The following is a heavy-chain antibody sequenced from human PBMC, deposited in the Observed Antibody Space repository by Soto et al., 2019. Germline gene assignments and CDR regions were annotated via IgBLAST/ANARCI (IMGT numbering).Heavy chain of an antibody. V-gene: IGHV3-20*04. CDR2: VNWNGGST. CDR1: GFTFDDYG. CDR3: VIGASLNFDY. J-gene: IGHJ4*02. D-gene: IGHD1-26*01. Sequence: EVQLVESGGGVLRPGGSLRLSCAASGFTFDDYGMSWARQAPGKGLEWVSGVNWNGGSTGYADSVKGRFTISRDNAKNSLYLQMNSLRAEDTAFYYCVIGASLNFDYWGQGPLVTVSS.